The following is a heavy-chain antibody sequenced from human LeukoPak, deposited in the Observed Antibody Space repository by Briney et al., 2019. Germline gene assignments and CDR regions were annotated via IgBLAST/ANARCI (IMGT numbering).Heavy chain of an antibody. J-gene: IGHJ4*02. V-gene: IGHV3-9*01. CDR3: ARDRDSSSPFDY. CDR2: ISWNSGSI. CDR1: GFTFDDYA. D-gene: IGHD6-6*01. Sequence: GGSLRLSCAASGFTFDDYAMHWVRHAPGKGLEWVSGISWNSGSIGYADSVKGRFTISRDNSKNTLYLQMNSLRAEDTAVYYCARDRDSSSPFDYWGQGTLVTVSS.